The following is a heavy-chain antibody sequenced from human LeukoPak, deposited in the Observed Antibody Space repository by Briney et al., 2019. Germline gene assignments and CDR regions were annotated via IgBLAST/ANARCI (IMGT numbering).Heavy chain of an antibody. J-gene: IGHJ5*02. CDR3: ARSLAVASWFDP. V-gene: IGHV1-18*01. CDR1: GYTFTSYG. Sequence: LVASVKVSCKASGYTFTSYGISWVRQAPGQGLEWMGWISAYNGNTNYAQKLQGRVTMTTDTSTSTAYMELRSLRSDDTAVYYCARSLAVASWFDPWGQGTLVTVSS. D-gene: IGHD6-19*01. CDR2: ISAYNGNT.